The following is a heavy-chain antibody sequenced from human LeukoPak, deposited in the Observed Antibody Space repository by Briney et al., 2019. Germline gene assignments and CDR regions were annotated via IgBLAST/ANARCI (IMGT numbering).Heavy chain of an antibody. CDR3: AKDLDYYDSSGHFSSEVDY. Sequence: AGGSLRLSCAASGFTFSSYGMHWVRQAPGKGLEWVAFIRYDGSNKYYADSVKGRFTISRDNSKNTLYLQMNSLRAEDTAVYYCAKDLDYYDSSGHFSSEVDYWGQGTLVTVSS. V-gene: IGHV3-30*02. CDR2: IRYDGSNK. J-gene: IGHJ4*02. CDR1: GFTFSSYG. D-gene: IGHD3-22*01.